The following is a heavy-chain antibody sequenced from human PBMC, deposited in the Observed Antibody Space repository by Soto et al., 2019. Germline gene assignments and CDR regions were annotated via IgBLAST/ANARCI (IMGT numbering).Heavy chain of an antibody. D-gene: IGHD3-10*01. J-gene: IGHJ6*02. V-gene: IGHV3-33*01. Sequence: QVQLVESGGGVLQPGRSLRLSCAASGFSFSNANMHWVRQAPGRGLDWVAGIYFDGGNKYYADSVKGRFTISRDNSKNTLYLQMNSLRAEDTAVYYCARDTHYYQSGSYDNAGMDVWGQGTTVTVSS. CDR3: ARDTHYYQSGSYDNAGMDV. CDR1: GFSFSNAN. CDR2: IYFDGGNK.